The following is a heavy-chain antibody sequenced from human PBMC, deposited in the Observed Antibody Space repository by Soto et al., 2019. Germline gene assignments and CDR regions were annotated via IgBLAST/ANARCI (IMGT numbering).Heavy chain of an antibody. D-gene: IGHD2-2*01. Sequence: GGSLRLSCAASGFTVSSKYMTWVRQAPGKGLEWVSVIYSGGDTYYADSAKGRFTISRDNSKNTLLLQMNSLRAEDTAVYYCAKATPAKFDYWGQGSLVTVSS. CDR1: GFTVSSKY. J-gene: IGHJ4*02. CDR3: AKATPAKFDY. V-gene: IGHV3-66*01. CDR2: IYSGGDT.